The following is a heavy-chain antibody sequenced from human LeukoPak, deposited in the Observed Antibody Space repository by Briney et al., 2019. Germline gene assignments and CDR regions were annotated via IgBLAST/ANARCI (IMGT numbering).Heavy chain of an antibody. CDR3: ARQVFYNWNDVAAFDI. V-gene: IGHV1-8*01. CDR1: GYTFTSYD. Sequence: ASVKVSCKASGYTFTSYDINWVRQATGQGLEWMGWMNPNSGNTGYAQKFQGRVTMTRNTSISTAYMELSSLRSEDTAVYYCARQVFYNWNDVAAFDIWGQGTMVTVSS. D-gene: IGHD1-20*01. CDR2: MNPNSGNT. J-gene: IGHJ3*02.